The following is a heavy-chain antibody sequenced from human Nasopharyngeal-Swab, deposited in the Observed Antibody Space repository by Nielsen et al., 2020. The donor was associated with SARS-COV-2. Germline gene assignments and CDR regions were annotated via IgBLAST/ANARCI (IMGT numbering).Heavy chain of an antibody. V-gene: IGHV3-7*05. CDR3: ARWIGDHYSDST. CDR1: GFTFSSFW. CDR2: IQQDGSEK. D-gene: IGHD5-12*01. Sequence: GGSLRLSCAASGFTFSSFWMSWVRQAPGKGLEWVANIQQDGSEKYYVDSVKGRFTISRDNAKKSLYLQMNSLRAEDTAVYYCARWIGDHYSDSTWGQGTLVTVSS. J-gene: IGHJ5*02.